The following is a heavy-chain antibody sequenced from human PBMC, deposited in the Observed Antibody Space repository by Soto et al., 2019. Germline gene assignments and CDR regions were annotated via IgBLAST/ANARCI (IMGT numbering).Heavy chain of an antibody. V-gene: IGHV3-23*01. CDR2: ISGSGGST. D-gene: IGHD6-19*01. CDR3: AYSSGWYRPFDY. CDR1: GFTFSSYA. J-gene: IGHJ4*02. Sequence: EVQLLESGGGLVQPGGSLRLSCAASGFTFSSYAMSWVRQAPGKGLEWVSIISGSGGSTYYADSVKGRFTISRDNSKNTLYLQMHSLRAEDTAVYYCAYSSGWYRPFDYWGQGTLVTVSS.